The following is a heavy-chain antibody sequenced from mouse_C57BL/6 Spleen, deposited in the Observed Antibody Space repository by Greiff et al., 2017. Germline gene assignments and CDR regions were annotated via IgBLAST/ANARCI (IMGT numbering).Heavy chain of an antibody. CDR2: ISDGGSYT. CDR3: ARDGPGSWYFDV. V-gene: IGHV5-4*01. Sequence: EVQRVESGGGLVKPGGSLKLSCAASGFTFSSYAMSWVRQTPEKRLEWVATISDGGSYTYYPDNVKGRFTISRDNAKNNLYLQRSHLKSEDTAMYYCARDGPGSWYFDVWGTGTTVTVSS. D-gene: IGHD4-1*01. CDR1: GFTFSSYA. J-gene: IGHJ1*03.